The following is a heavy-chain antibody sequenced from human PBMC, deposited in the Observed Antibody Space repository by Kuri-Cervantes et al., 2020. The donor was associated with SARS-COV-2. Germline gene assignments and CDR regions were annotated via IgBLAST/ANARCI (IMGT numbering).Heavy chain of an antibody. D-gene: IGHD4-17*01. J-gene: IGHJ4*02. CDR3: AKDPSQYGDYEV. V-gene: IGHV3-23*01. CDR1: GFTFSSYA. Sequence: GESLKISCAASGFTFSSYAMSWVRQAPGKGLEWVSAISGSGGSTYYADSVKGRFTISRDNSKNTLYLQMNSLRAEDTAVYYCAKDPSQYGDYEVWGQGTLVTVSS. CDR2: ISGSGGST.